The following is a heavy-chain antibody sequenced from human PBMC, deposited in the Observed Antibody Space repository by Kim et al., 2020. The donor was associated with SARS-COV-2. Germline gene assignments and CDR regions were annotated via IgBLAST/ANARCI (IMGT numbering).Heavy chain of an antibody. J-gene: IGHJ6*02. V-gene: IGHV3-21*01. CDR3: ARGRVSMDV. Sequence: SYIYYADSVKGGFTISRDNAKNSLYLQMNSLRAEDTAVYYCARGRVSMDVWGQGTTVTVSS. D-gene: IGHD2-8*01. CDR2: SYI.